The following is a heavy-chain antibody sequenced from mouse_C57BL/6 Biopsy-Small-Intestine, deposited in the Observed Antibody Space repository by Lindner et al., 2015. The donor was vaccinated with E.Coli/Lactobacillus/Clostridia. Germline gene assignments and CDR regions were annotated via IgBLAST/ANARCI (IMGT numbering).Heavy chain of an antibody. Sequence: SVKVSCKASGGTFSSYAINWVRQAPGQGLEWMGGILPILGTANYAQKFQGRVTITADESTSTAYMELSSLRSEDTAIYYCAKAWVAATQFDYWGQGTLVTVSS. J-gene: IGHJ4*01. CDR1: GGTFSSYA. CDR3: AKAWVAATQFDY. CDR2: ILPILGTA. D-gene: IGHD1-1*02. V-gene: IGHV1-74*01.